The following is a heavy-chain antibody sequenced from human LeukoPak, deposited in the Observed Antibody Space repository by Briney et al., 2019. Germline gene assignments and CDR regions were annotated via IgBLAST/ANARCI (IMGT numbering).Heavy chain of an antibody. J-gene: IGHJ4*02. Sequence: GGSLRLSCAASEFTFSSYAMHWVRQAPGKGLEWVAVISYDGSNKYYADSVKGRFTISRDNSKNTLYLQMNSLRAEDTAVYYCARDRIVEQWFGFDYWGQGTLVTVSS. D-gene: IGHD6-19*01. CDR2: ISYDGSNK. CDR1: EFTFSSYA. CDR3: ARDRIVEQWFGFDY. V-gene: IGHV3-30*04.